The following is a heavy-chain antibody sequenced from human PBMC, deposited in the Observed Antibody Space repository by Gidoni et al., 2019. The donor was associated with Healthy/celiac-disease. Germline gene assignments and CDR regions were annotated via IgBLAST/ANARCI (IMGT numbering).Heavy chain of an antibody. J-gene: IGHJ6*02. Sequence: QLQLQESGPGLVKPSETLSLTCTVSGGSISSSSYYWGWIRQPPGKGLEWIGSIYYSGSTYYNPSLKSRVTISVDTSKNQFSLKLSSVTAADTAVYYCLGRSPSRPSNYGMDVWGQGTTVTVSS. CDR1: GGSISSSSYY. CDR2: IYYSGST. D-gene: IGHD6-13*01. V-gene: IGHV4-39*07. CDR3: LGRSPSRPSNYGMDV.